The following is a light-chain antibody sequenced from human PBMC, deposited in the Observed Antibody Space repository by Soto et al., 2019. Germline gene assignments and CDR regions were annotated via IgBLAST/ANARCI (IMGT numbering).Light chain of an antibody. CDR2: SNN. V-gene: IGLV1-44*01. J-gene: IGLJ2*01. CDR1: SSNIGSNP. CDR3: AAWDDSLNGQV. Sequence: QSVLTQPPSASVTPGQRVTISCSGSSSNIGSNPVNWYQQLPGTAPKLLIYSNNQRPSGVPDRFSGSKSGTSASLAISGLQSDDEADYYCAAWDDSLNGQVFGGGTKLTVL.